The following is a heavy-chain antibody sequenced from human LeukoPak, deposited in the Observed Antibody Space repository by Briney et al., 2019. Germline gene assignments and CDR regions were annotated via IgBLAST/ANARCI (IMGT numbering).Heavy chain of an antibody. V-gene: IGHV3-30-3*01. CDR2: ISYDGSNK. J-gene: IGHJ4*02. CDR1: GFTFSSYA. Sequence: GGSLRLSCAASGFTFSSYAMHWVRQAPGKGLEWVAVISYDGSNKYYADSVKGRFTISRDNSKNTLYLQMNSLRAEDTAVYYCARAQDSWGQGTLVTVFS. CDR3: ARAQDS. D-gene: IGHD2-15*01.